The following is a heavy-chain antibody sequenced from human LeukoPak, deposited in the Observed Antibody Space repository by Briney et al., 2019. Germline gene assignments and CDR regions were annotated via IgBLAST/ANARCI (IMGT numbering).Heavy chain of an antibody. CDR2: IYHSGST. J-gene: IGHJ3*02. CDR3: ARLLNAFDI. Sequence: SETLSLTCAVSGYSISSGYYWGWIRQPPGQGLEWIGSIYHSGSTYYNPSLKSRVTISVDTSKNQFSLKLSSVTAADTAVYYCARLLNAFDIWGQGTMVTVSS. V-gene: IGHV4-38-2*01. CDR1: GYSISSGYY.